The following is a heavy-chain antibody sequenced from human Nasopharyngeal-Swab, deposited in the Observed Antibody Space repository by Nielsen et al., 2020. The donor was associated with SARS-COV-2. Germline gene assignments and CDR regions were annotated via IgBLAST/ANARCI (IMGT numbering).Heavy chain of an antibody. J-gene: IGHJ4*02. D-gene: IGHD3-10*01. Sequence: RQAPGKGLEWIGSIYYSGSTYYNPSLKSRATISVDTSKNQFSLKLSSVTAADTAVYYCAPYGSGSYGVYWGQGTLVTVSS. V-gene: IGHV4-39*01. CDR2: IYYSGST. CDR3: APYGSGSYGVY.